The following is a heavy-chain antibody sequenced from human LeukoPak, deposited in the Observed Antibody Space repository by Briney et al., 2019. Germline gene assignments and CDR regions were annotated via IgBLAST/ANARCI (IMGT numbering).Heavy chain of an antibody. CDR1: GFTFSSYW. D-gene: IGHD6-19*01. CDR3: AKARQWLAPFDY. CDR2: IKQDGSEQ. Sequence: GGSLRLSCVASGFTFSSYWMSWVRQAPGKGLEWVANIKQDGSEQYYVDSVKGRFTISRDNAKNSLYLQMNSLRAEDTALYYCAKARQWLAPFDYWGQGTLVTVSS. J-gene: IGHJ4*02. V-gene: IGHV3-7*03.